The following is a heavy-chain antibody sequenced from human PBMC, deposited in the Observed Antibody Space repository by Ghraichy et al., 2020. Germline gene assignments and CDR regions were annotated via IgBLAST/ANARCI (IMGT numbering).Heavy chain of an antibody. CDR3: VRHEDYYRNWYFDL. V-gene: IGHV2-5*02. Sequence: SGPTLVKPTQTLTLTCTFSGFSLSTRGVGVGWIRQPPGKALDWLALIYWDDDKFYSPSLRSRLSITKDTSKNLVVLIMTDMDPVDTATYYCVRHEDYYRNWYFDLWGRGTLVTVSS. CDR1: GFSLSTRGVG. D-gene: IGHD3-10*01. J-gene: IGHJ2*01. CDR2: IYWDDDK.